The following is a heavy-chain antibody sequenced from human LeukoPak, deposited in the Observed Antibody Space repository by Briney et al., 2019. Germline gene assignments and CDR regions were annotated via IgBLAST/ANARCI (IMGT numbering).Heavy chain of an antibody. CDR1: GVSFSGYS. V-gene: IGHV4-34*01. CDR3: ARLGYDSSGYYTDFDY. J-gene: IGHJ4*02. CDR2: INHSGST. Sequence: SETLSLTCAVYGVSFSGYSWSWIRQPPGKGLEWIGEINHSGSTNYNPSLKSRVTISVDTSKNQFSLKLSSVTAADTAVYYCARLGYDSSGYYTDFDYWGQGTLVTVSS. D-gene: IGHD3-22*01.